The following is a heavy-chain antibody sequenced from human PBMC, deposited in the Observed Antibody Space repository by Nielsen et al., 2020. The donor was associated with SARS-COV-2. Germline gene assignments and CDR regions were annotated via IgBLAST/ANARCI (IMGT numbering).Heavy chain of an antibody. CDR2: INTNTGNP. CDR3: AGGVVVVPALDYYYYGMDV. D-gene: IGHD2-2*01. J-gene: IGHJ6*02. V-gene: IGHV7-4-1*02. Sequence: WVRQAPGQGLEWMGWINTNTGNPTYVQGFTGRFVFSLDTSVSTAYLQISSLKAEDTAVYYCAGGVVVVPALDYYYYGMDVWGQGTTVTVSS.